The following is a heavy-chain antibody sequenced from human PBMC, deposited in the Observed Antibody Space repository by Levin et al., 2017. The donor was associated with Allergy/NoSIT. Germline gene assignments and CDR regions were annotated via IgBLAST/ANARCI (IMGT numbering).Heavy chain of an antibody. CDR1: GFTFSSYG. CDR3: ARGDIVVVVAATHMDV. J-gene: IGHJ6*03. CDR2: IWYDGSNK. D-gene: IGHD2-15*01. V-gene: IGHV3-33*01. Sequence: SCAASGFTFSSYGMHWVRQAPGKGLEWVAVIWYDGSNKYYADSVKGRFTISRDNSKNTLYLQMNSLRAEDTAVYYCARGDIVVVVAATHMDVWGKGTTVTVSS.